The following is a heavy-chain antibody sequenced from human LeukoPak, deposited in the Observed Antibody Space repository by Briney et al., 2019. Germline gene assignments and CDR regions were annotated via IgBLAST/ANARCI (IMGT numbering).Heavy chain of an antibody. J-gene: IGHJ4*02. CDR2: IRYDGSNK. Sequence: GGSLRLSCAASGFTFSSYGMHWVRQAPGKGLEWVAFIRYDGSNKYYADSVKGRFTISRDNSKNTLYLQMNSLRAEDTAVYYCAKDPRAVAGTNFDYWGQGTLATVSS. CDR1: GFTFSSYG. CDR3: AKDPRAVAGTNFDY. V-gene: IGHV3-30*02. D-gene: IGHD6-19*01.